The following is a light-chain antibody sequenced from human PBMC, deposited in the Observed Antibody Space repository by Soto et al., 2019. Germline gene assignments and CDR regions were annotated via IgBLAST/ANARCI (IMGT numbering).Light chain of an antibody. CDR2: DAY. Sequence: NVLTQSPGTLSLSPGERATLSCSASQSFRGLLAWYQQKPGQAPRLLIYDAYNRATGIPPRFSGSGSGTDFTLTISSLEPEDSAVYYCQQRHMWPITFGQGTRLEIK. CDR3: QQRHMWPIT. CDR1: QSFRGL. V-gene: IGKV3-11*01. J-gene: IGKJ5*01.